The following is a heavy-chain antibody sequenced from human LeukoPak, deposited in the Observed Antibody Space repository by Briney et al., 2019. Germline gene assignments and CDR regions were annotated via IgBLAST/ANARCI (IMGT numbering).Heavy chain of an antibody. CDR2: MSPNSGNT. CDR3: ARGTEYSGSLNWFDP. CDR1: GYTFTSYD. J-gene: IGHJ5*02. D-gene: IGHD1-26*01. Sequence: ASVKLSCKASGYTFTSYDINWVRHAPGQGLEWKGWMSPNSGNTGYAQKFQGRVTITRNTSISTAYMELSSLRSEDTAVYYCARGTEYSGSLNWFDPWGQGTLVTVSS. V-gene: IGHV1-8*03.